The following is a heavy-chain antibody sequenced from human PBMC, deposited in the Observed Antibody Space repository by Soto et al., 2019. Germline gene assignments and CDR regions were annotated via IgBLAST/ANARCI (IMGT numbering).Heavy chain of an antibody. Sequence: EVQLVESGGGLVQPGRSLRLSCVASGFRFDGHAMHWVRQTPGKGLEWVSGFGWNSGDIDYADFVKGRFTITRDNAKNSMYLQMNSLRAEDTAMYFCVRLRYRECSGNFDYWGQGTLVTVSS. V-gene: IGHV3-9*01. D-gene: IGHD2-21*01. CDR1: GFRFDGHA. J-gene: IGHJ4*02. CDR2: FGWNSGDI. CDR3: VRLRYRECSGNFDY.